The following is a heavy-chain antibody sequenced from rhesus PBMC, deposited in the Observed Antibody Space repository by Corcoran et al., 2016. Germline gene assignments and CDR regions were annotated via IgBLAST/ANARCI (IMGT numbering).Heavy chain of an antibody. Sequence: QVQLQESGPGLVKPSETLSLTCAVSGGSVSSSNWWSCIRQPPGKRLEWIGYSSGSSGSTDYNPCLKSRVTISTDTAKNQFSLKLSCGTAADTAVYYCAREWRVAHDFDYWGQGVLVTVSS. D-gene: IGHD6-37*01. CDR1: GGSVSSSNW. V-gene: IGHV4-65*01. J-gene: IGHJ4*01. CDR3: AREWRVAHDFDY. CDR2: SSGSSGST.